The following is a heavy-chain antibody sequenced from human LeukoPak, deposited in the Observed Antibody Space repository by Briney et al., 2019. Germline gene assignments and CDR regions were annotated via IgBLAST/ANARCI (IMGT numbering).Heavy chain of an antibody. CDR2: ISGSGGTT. V-gene: IGHV3-23*01. Sequence: PGGSLSLSCAASAVTFSSGARSWVRQAPGKGMEWVSAISGSGGTTYYADSVTGRFTISRDNSKSTLYVQMNSLRAEDTAVYYCAIVVAARQGTIDPWGQGTLVTISS. D-gene: IGHD6-6*01. CDR1: AVTFSSGA. CDR3: AIVVAARQGTIDP. J-gene: IGHJ5*02.